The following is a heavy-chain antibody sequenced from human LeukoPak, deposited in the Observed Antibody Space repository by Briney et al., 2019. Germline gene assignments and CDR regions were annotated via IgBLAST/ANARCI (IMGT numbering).Heavy chain of an antibody. CDR1: GDTFTRYG. J-gene: IGHJ5*02. CDR3: ARDGDIVVVPAATYNWFDP. D-gene: IGHD2-2*01. Sequence: ASVKVSCKASGDTFTRYGISWGRQAPGQRGERMGGISAYNGNTNYAQKLQRRVTMTTDTSTSTAYMELRSLRSADTAVYYCARDGDIVVVPAATYNWFDPWGQGTLVTVSS. CDR2: ISAYNGNT. V-gene: IGHV1-18*01.